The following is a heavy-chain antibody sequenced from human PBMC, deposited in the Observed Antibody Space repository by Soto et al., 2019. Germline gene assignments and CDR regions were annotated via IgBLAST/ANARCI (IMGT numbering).Heavy chain of an antibody. J-gene: IGHJ4*02. Sequence: ASVKVSCKASGYTFTSYGISWVRQAPGQGLEWMGWISAYNGNTNYAQKLQGRVTMTTDTSTSTAYMELRSLRSDDTAVYYCARELIPYYYDRSGYYSDYWRQGTLVSAS. CDR1: GYTFTSYG. CDR3: ARELIPYYYDRSGYYSDY. D-gene: IGHD3-22*01. V-gene: IGHV1-18*01. CDR2: ISAYNGNT.